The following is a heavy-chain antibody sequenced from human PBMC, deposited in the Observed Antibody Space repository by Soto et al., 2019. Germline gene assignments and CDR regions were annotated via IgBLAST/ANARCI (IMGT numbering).Heavy chain of an antibody. CDR3: ARAPKVSGSSQTRPDF. Sequence: SETLSLTCSIYSWSFRGYYWSWIRQPPGKGLEWIGEISQSGNTNYSPSLKSRVSISIDTSKKQFSLNLASVSAADTAVYYCARAPKVSGSSQTRPDFWGQGTLVTVSS. D-gene: IGHD6-6*01. J-gene: IGHJ4*02. V-gene: IGHV4-34*01. CDR2: ISQSGNT. CDR1: SWSFRGYY.